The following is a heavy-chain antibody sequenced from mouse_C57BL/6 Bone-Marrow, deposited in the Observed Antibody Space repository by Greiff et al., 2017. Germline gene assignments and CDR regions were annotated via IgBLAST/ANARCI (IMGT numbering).Heavy chain of an antibody. V-gene: IGHV1-52*01. Sequence: QVQLKQPGAELVRPGSSVKLSCKASGYTFTSYWMHWVKQRPIQGLEWIGNIDPSDSETHYNQKFKDKATLTVDKSSSTAYMQLSSLTSEDSAVYYCARSDPIRGYFDYWGQGTPLTVSS. CDR1: GYTFTSYW. CDR3: ARSDPIRGYFDY. CDR2: IDPSDSET. D-gene: IGHD1-1*01. J-gene: IGHJ2*01.